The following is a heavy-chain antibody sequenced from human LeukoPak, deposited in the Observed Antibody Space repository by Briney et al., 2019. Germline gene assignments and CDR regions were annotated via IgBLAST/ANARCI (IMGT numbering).Heavy chain of an antibody. D-gene: IGHD5-12*01. Sequence: PGGSLRLSCAASGFTFSSYGMHWVRQAPGKGLEWVANMNRDGSEKYYVDSMKGRFTISRDNAKNSLYLQMNSLRVEDTAVYYCAREGTYGGYVGWYWFDPWGQGTLVTVSS. V-gene: IGHV3-7*01. J-gene: IGHJ5*02. CDR3: AREGTYGGYVGWYWFDP. CDR1: GFTFSSYG. CDR2: MNRDGSEK.